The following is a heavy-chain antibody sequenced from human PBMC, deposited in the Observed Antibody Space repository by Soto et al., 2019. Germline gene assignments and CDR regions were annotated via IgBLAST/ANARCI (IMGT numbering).Heavy chain of an antibody. CDR3: ARGIAARPIDWFGP. CDR1: GGSISSYY. J-gene: IGHJ5*02. V-gene: IGHV4-59*01. Sequence: SETLSLTCTVSGGSISSYYWSWIRQPPGKGLEWIGYIYYGGSTNYNPSLKSRVTISVDTSKNQFSLKLSSVTAADTAVYYCARGIAARPIDWFGPGGQGTLVTVSS. D-gene: IGHD6-6*01. CDR2: IYYGGST.